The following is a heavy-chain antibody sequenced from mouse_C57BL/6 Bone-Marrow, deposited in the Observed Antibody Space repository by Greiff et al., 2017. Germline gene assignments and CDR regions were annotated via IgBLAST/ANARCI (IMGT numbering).Heavy chain of an antibody. J-gene: IGHJ4*01. CDR1: GFNIKDDY. CDR2: IDPENGDT. CDR3: TNPSMDY. V-gene: IGHV14-4*01. Sequence: VQLQQSGAELVRPGASVKLSCTASGFNIKDDYMHWVKQRPEQGLEWIGWIDPENGDTEYASKFQGKATITADTSSNTAYLQLSSLTSEDTAVCYCTNPSMDYWGQGTSVTVSS.